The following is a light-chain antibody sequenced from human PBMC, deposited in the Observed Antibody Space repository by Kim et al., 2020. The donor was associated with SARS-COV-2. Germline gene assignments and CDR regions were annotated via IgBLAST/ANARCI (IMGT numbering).Light chain of an antibody. J-gene: IGKJ4*01. CDR3: QQSYSTPPT. CDR2: AAS. V-gene: IGKV1-39*01. CDR1: QSISSY. Sequence: ASVGDRVTITCRASQSISSYLNWYQQKPGKAPKLLIYAASSLQSGVPSRFSGSGSGTDFALTISSLQPEDFATYYCQQSYSTPPTFGGGTKVDIK.